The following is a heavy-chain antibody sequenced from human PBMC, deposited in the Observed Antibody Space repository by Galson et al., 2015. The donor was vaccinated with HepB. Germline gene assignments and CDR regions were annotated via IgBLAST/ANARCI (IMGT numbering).Heavy chain of an antibody. D-gene: IGHD1-26*01. CDR2: INAGNGNT. Sequence: SVKVSCKASGYTFTSYAMHWVRQAPGQRLEWMGWINAGNGNTKYSQKFQGRVTITRDTSASTAYMELSSLRSEDTAVYYCARDQPFIVGATLFTYYGMDVWGQGTTVTVSS. V-gene: IGHV1-3*01. CDR1: GYTFTSYA. J-gene: IGHJ6*02. CDR3: ARDQPFIVGATLFTYYGMDV.